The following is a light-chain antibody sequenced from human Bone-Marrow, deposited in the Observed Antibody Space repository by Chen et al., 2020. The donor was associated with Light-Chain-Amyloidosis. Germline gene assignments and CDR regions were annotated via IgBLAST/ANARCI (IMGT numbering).Light chain of an antibody. Sequence: NFMLTQPHSVSESPGKTVIISCTSSSGSIATNYVQWYQQRLGSSPTTVIYEDDQRPSGVPDRFSGSIDRSSNSASLTISGLKTEDEADYYCQSYQGSSQGVFGGGTKLTVL. CDR1: SGSIATNY. CDR2: EDD. V-gene: IGLV6-57*01. CDR3: QSYQGSSQGV. J-gene: IGLJ3*02.